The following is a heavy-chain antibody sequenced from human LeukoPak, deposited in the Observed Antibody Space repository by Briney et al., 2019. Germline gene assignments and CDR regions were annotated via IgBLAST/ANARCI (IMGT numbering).Heavy chain of an antibody. D-gene: IGHD2-15*01. Sequence: GGSLRLSCAASGFTLSSYGMHWVRQAPGKGLEWVAFIRYDGSNKYYADSVKGRFTISRDNAKNSLYLQMNSLRAEDTAVYYCARDGGCSGGSCKESFDYWGQGTLVTVSS. CDR2: IRYDGSNK. CDR3: ARDGGCSGGSCKESFDY. CDR1: GFTLSSYG. V-gene: IGHV3-30*02. J-gene: IGHJ4*02.